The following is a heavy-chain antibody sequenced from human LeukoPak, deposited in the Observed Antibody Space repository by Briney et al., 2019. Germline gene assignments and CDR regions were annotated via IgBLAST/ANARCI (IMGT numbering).Heavy chain of an antibody. Sequence: PGGSRRLSCAASGFTVSSNYMSWVRQAPGKGLEWVSVIYSGGSTYYADSVKGRFTISRDNSKNTLYLQMNSLRAEDTAVYYCARVAPYDFWSGYYYFDYWGQGTLVTVSS. V-gene: IGHV3-53*01. D-gene: IGHD3-3*01. J-gene: IGHJ4*02. CDR3: ARVAPYDFWSGYYYFDY. CDR1: GFTVSSNY. CDR2: IYSGGST.